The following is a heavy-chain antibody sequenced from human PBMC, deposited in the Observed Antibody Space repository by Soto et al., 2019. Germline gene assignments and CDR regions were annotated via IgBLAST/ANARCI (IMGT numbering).Heavy chain of an antibody. CDR2: ISGSGGST. V-gene: IGHV3-23*01. J-gene: IGHJ4*02. CDR1: GFTFSSYA. D-gene: IGHD3-3*01. Sequence: GGSLRLSCAASGFTFSSYAMSWVRQAPGKGLEWVSAISGSGGSTYYADSVKGRFTISRDNSKNRLYLQMNSLRAEDTAVYYCAMGKYDFWSGYPRYGSYFDYWGQGTLVTVSS. CDR3: AMGKYDFWSGYPRYGSYFDY.